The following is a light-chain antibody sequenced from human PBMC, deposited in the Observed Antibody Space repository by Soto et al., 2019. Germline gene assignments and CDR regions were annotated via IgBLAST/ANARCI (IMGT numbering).Light chain of an antibody. J-gene: IGLJ1*01. CDR1: SSDVGGYNY. CDR2: EVT. CDR3: SSYRSSATPDV. Sequence: QSALTQPPSASGSPGQSVAISCTGTSSDVGGYNYVSWYQQHPGKAPKLMIYEVTNRPSGTSNRFSGSKFGNTASLTISGLQAEDEADYYCSSYRSSATPDVFGTGTKLTVL. V-gene: IGLV2-14*01.